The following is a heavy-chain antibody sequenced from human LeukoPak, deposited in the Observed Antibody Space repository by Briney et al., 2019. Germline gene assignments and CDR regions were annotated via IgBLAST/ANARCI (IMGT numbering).Heavy chain of an antibody. V-gene: IGHV4-4*07. J-gene: IGHJ4*02. CDR1: GGSISSFY. CDR3: ARAALAFMSYYFDY. D-gene: IGHD3-10*01. CDR2: VSTSGNT. Sequence: PSETLSLTCTVSGGSISSFYWSWIRQPAGKGLEWIGRVSTSGNTNYNPSLKSRVTMSVDTSKNQFSLNLSSVTAADTAVYYCARAALAFMSYYFDYWGQGTLVTVSS.